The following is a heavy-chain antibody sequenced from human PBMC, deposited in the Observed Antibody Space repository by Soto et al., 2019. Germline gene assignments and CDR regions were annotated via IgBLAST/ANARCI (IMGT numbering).Heavy chain of an antibody. V-gene: IGHV3-33*01. CDR3: ARDQATYGSTNEYYFDY. J-gene: IGHJ4*02. D-gene: IGHD4-17*01. CDR2: IWYDGSNK. Sequence: GGSLRLSCAASGFTFSSYGMHWVRQAPGKGLEWVAVIWYDGSNKYYADSVKGRFTISRDNSKNTLYLQMNSLRAEDTAVYYCARDQATYGSTNEYYFDYWGQGTLVTVSS. CDR1: GFTFSSYG.